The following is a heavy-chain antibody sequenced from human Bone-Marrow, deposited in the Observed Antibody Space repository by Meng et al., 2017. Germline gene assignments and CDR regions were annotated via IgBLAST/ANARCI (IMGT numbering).Heavy chain of an antibody. CDR3: ARGGQSYDFWSGYYGAWFDP. D-gene: IGHD3-3*01. Sequence: GESLKISCAASGFTFSNSDMNWVRQAPGKGLEWVSGVSWNGSRTHYADSVKGRFIISRDNSRNFLYQQMNSLRPEDMAVYYCARGGQSYDFWSGYYGAWFDPWGQGTLVTVSS. CDR1: GFTFSNSD. CDR2: VSWNGSRT. V-gene: IGHV3-19*01. J-gene: IGHJ5*02.